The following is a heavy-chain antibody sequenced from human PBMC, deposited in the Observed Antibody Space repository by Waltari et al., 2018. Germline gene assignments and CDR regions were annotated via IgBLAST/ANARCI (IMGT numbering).Heavy chain of an antibody. D-gene: IGHD5-12*01. CDR2: ISGSGGST. Sequence: EVQLLESGGGLVQPGGSLRLSCAASGFTFSIYAMSWVRQAPGKGLEWVSSISGSGGSTYYADSVKGRFTISRDNSKNTLYLQMNSLRAEDTAVYYCAKAPRGYSDYDPPTWGQGALVTVSS. V-gene: IGHV3-23*01. CDR1: GFTFSIYA. CDR3: AKAPRGYSDYDPPT. J-gene: IGHJ4*02.